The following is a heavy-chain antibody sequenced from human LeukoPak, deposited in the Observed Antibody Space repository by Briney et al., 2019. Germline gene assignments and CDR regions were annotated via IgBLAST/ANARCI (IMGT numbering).Heavy chain of an antibody. CDR2: IYYSGST. CDR1: GGSISSSSYY. Sequence: SETLSLTCTVSGGSISSSSYYWGWIRQPPGKGLEWIGSIYYSGSTYYNPSLKSRVTISVDTSKNQFSLKLSSVTAADTAVYYCARIRYYGSGSFDAFDIWGQGTMVTVSS. CDR3: ARIRYYGSGSFDAFDI. J-gene: IGHJ3*02. D-gene: IGHD3-10*01. V-gene: IGHV4-39*07.